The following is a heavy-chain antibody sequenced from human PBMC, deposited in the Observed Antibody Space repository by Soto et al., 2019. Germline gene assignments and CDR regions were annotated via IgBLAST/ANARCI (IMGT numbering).Heavy chain of an antibody. D-gene: IGHD3-22*01. J-gene: IGHJ4*02. Sequence: QVQLVQSGAEVKKPGASVKVSCKASGYTFASYGISWVRQAPGQGLEWMGWISAYNGNTNYAQKLQGRVTMTTDTSTSTAYMAMRSLRSDDTAVYYCARSLNYYDSSGPFDYWGQGSLVAVSS. CDR2: ISAYNGNT. V-gene: IGHV1-18*01. CDR1: GYTFASYG. CDR3: ARSLNYYDSSGPFDY.